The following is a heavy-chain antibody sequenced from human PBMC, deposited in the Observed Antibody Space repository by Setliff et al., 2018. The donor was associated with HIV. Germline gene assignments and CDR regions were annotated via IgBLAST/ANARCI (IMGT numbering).Heavy chain of an antibody. CDR2: VRKKVNSYTT. Sequence: GGSLRLSCAASGFMFSDHYMDWVRQAPGKGLEWVGRVRKKVNSYTTEYAASVKGRFTISRDDSENTLYLQMNNLKAEDTAVYYCTTDLSAPLTFFSDSSRFVWGQGTLVTVSS. D-gene: IGHD3-22*01. CDR3: TTDLSAPLTFFSDSSRFV. V-gene: IGHV3-72*01. CDR1: GFMFSDHY. J-gene: IGHJ4*02.